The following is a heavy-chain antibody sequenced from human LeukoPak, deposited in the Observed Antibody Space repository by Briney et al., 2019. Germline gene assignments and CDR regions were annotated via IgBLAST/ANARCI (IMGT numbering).Heavy chain of an antibody. Sequence: GGSLRLSCAASGFTFSSYGMNWVRQAPGKGLEYVSYISSGSGTIYYADSVKGRFTISRDNAKNSLYLQMNSLSAEDTAVYYCARAQKYSYDAFDIWGQETMVTVSS. V-gene: IGHV3-48*04. CDR1: GFTFSSYG. CDR3: ARAQKYSYDAFDI. D-gene: IGHD4-11*01. J-gene: IGHJ3*02. CDR2: ISSGSGTI.